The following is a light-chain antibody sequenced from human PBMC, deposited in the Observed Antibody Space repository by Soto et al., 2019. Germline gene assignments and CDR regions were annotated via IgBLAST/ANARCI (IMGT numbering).Light chain of an antibody. CDR1: QSVGSSY. J-gene: IGKJ1*01. CDR2: DAS. CDR3: HQYGSSPRT. Sequence: EIVLTQSPGTLSLPPGERATLSCRASQSVGSSYLAWYQQKPGQAPRLLIYDASSRATGIPDRFSGSGSGTDFTLTISRLEPEDFAVYYCHQYGSSPRTFGQGTKVEIK. V-gene: IGKV3-20*01.